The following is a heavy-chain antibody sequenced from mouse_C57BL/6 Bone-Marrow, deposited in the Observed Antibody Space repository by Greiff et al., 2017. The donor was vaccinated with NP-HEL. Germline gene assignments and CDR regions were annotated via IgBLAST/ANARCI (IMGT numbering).Heavy chain of an antibody. CDR2: IWSGGST. J-gene: IGHJ1*03. CDR1: GFSLTSYG. D-gene: IGHD2-3*01. Sequence: VQLQQSGPGLVQPSQSLSITCTVSGFSLTSYGVHWVRQPPGKGLEWLGVIWSGGSTDYNAAFISRLSISKDNSKSQVFFKMNSLQADDTAIYYCAKNRDGYYYWYFDVWGTGTTVTVSS. V-gene: IGHV2-4*01. CDR3: AKNRDGYYYWYFDV.